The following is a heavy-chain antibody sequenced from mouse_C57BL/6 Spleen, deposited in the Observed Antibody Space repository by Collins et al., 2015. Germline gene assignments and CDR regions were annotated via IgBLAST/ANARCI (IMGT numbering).Heavy chain of an antibody. CDR3: AFITTALYYAMDY. D-gene: IGHD1-1*01. Sequence: QIQLVQSRPELKKPGETVKISCKASGYTFTNYGMNWVKQAPGKGLKWMGWINTYTGEPTYADDFKGRFAFSLETSASTAYLQINNLKNEDTATYFCAFITTALYYAMDYWGQGTSVTVSS. CDR1: GYTFTNYG. V-gene: IGHV9-3-1*01. CDR2: INTYTGEP. J-gene: IGHJ4*01.